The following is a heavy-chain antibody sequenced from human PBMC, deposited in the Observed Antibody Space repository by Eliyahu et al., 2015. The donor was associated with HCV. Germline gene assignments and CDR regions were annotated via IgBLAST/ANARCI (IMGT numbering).Heavy chain of an antibody. Sequence: QVQLQQWGAGLLKPSETLSLTCAVYGGSFSGYYWSWIRQPPGKGLEWIGEINHSGSTNYNPSLKSRVTISVDTSKNQFSLKLSSVTAADTAVYYCARAPDYEVPSYYYYYGMDVWGQGTTVTVSS. D-gene: IGHD4-17*01. CDR2: INHSGST. CDR3: ARAPDYEVPSYYYYYGMDV. J-gene: IGHJ6*02. V-gene: IGHV4-34*01. CDR1: GGSFSGYY.